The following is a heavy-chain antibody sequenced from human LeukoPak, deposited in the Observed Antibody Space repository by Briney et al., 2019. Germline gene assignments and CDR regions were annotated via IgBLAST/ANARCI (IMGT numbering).Heavy chain of an antibody. D-gene: IGHD3-16*02. CDR1: GGSFRGYY. CDR3: ARGAYDYIWGSYRSGGVFDY. J-gene: IGHJ4*02. Sequence: SETLSLTCAVYGGSFRGYYWSWIPQPPGKGLEWIGEINHSGSTNYNPSLKSRVTISVDTSKNQFSLKLSSVTAADTAVYYCARGAYDYIWGSYRSGGVFDYWGQGTLVTVSS. CDR2: INHSGST. V-gene: IGHV4-34*01.